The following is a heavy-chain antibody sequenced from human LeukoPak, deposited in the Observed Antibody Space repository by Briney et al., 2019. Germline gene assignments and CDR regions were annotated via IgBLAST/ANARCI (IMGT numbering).Heavy chain of an antibody. CDR1: GCSISSSSYN. J-gene: IGHJ4*02. D-gene: IGHD3-10*01. CDR2: IYDSGST. CDR3: ARHYSLGELPAFDY. Sequence: SETLSLTCTVSGCSISSSSYNWGWIRQPPGKGLAWIGSIYDSGSTYYNPSLKSRVTISVDTSKNQFSLRLSSVTAADTAVYYCARHYSLGELPAFDYGGQGTLVTVSS. V-gene: IGHV4-39*01.